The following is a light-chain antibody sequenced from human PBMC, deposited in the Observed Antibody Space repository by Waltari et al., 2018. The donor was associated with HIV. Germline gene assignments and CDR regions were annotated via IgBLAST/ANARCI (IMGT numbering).Light chain of an antibody. J-gene: IGLJ2*01. V-gene: IGLV2-23*02. CDR3: CSYTGSNPFLL. CDR2: EVS. CDR1: SRNVGSYNL. Sequence: QSALTQPASVSGSPGQAITISCTGTSRNVGSYNLVSWYQQPPGRAPKVMIYEVSKRPSGVSNRFSGSKSGNTASLTISGLQAEDEADYYCCSYTGSNPFLLFGGGTKLTVL.